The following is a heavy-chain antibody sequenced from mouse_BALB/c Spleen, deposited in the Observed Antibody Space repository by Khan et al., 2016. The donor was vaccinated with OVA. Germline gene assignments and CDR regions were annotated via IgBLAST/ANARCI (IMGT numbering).Heavy chain of an antibody. D-gene: IGHD2-14*01. CDR3: ARGRADYYRYDGGSMEY. J-gene: IGHJ4*01. Sequence: QIQLVQSGPELKKPGETVRISCKASGYTFTTAGIQWVQKMPGKGLKWIGWINTHSGVPKYAEDFKGRFAFSLEISVSTAYLQLKNLKNEDTATYFSARGRADYYRYDGGSMEYWGQGTSVTVSS. CDR2: INTHSGVP. CDR1: GYTFTTAG. V-gene: IGHV9-4*02.